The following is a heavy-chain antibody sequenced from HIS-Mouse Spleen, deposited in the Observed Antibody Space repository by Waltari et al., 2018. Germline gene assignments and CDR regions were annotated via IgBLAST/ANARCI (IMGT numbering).Heavy chain of an antibody. CDR2: IYHSGST. J-gene: IGHJ4*02. CDR3: ARAVYGSGSYFDY. CDR1: GYSISIGYY. V-gene: IGHV4-38-2*02. D-gene: IGHD3-10*01. Sequence: QVQLQESGPGLVKPSETLSLTCTVSGYSISIGYYWGWIRQPPGKGLEWIGSIYHSGSTYYNPSLKSRVTISVDTSKNQFSLKLSSVTAADTAVYYCARAVYGSGSYFDYWGQGTLVTVSS.